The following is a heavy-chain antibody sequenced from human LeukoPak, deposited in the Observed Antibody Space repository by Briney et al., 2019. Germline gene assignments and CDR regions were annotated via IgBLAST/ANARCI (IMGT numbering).Heavy chain of an antibody. CDR2: MNPNSGNT. V-gene: IGHV1-8*03. CDR1: GYTFTSYD. CDR3: ARWGVVSYAFDI. Sequence: ASVKVSCKASGYTFTSYDINWVRQATGQGLEWMGWMNPNSGNTGYAQKFQGRVTITRNTSISTAYTELSSLRSEDTAVYYCARWGVVSYAFDIWGQGTMVTVSS. D-gene: IGHD2-15*01. J-gene: IGHJ3*02.